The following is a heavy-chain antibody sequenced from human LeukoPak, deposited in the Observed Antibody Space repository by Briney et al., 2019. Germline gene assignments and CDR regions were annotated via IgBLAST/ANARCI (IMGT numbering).Heavy chain of an antibody. D-gene: IGHD1-26*01. CDR2: IKHDGSEK. CDR3: ASTSSGSYPYYFDY. V-gene: IGHV3-7*02. J-gene: IGHJ4*02. CDR1: GFTFSEYW. Sequence: GGSLRLSCAASGFTFSEYWMTWVRQAAGKGPEWVSSIKHDGSEKYCVDSVKGRFTISRDNAKNSLYLQMNSLRAEDTAVYYCASTSSGSYPYYFDYWGQGTLVTVSA.